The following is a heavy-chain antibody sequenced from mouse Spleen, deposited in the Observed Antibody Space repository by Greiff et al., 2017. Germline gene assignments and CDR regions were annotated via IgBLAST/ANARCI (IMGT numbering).Heavy chain of an antibody. V-gene: IGHV1-59*01. CDR1: GYTFTSYW. J-gene: IGHJ4*01. CDR2: IDPSDSYT. D-gene: IGHD1-2*01. Sequence: QVQLQQPGAELVRPGTSVKLSCKASGYTFTSYWMHWVKQRPGQGLEWIGVIDPSDSYTNYNQKFKGKATLTVDTSSSTAYMQLSSLTSEDSAVYYCARRHYYGYAMDYWGQGTSVTVSS. CDR3: ARRHYYGYAMDY.